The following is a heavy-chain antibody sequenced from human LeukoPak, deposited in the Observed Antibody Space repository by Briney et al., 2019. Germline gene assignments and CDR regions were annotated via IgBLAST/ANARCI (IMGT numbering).Heavy chain of an antibody. V-gene: IGHV3-7*01. CDR2: IKQDGSEK. D-gene: IGHD6-19*01. J-gene: IGHJ4*02. Sequence: GGSLRLSCAASGFTFSDYWMHWVRQAPGKGLEWVANIKQDGSEKDYVDSVKGRFTIPRDNAKNSLYLQMNSLRAEDTAVYYCARVSSLAVAGFFDHWGQGILVTVSS. CDR3: ARVSSLAVAGFFDH. CDR1: GFTFSDYW.